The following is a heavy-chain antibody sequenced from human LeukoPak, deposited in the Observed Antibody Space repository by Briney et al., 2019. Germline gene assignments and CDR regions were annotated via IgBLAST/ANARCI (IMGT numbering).Heavy chain of an antibody. V-gene: IGHV4-59*08. CDR3: AIRSGRNYYGVDV. J-gene: IGHJ6*02. D-gene: IGHD1-26*01. CDR2: TYYTGST. CDR1: GASISGYY. Sequence: SETLSLTCTVSGASISGYYWNWIRQPPGKGLEWIGYTYYTGSTNYNPSLKSRATISVDTSKIQFSLTLSSVTAADTAVYYCAIRSGRNYYGVDVCGQGTTVTVSS.